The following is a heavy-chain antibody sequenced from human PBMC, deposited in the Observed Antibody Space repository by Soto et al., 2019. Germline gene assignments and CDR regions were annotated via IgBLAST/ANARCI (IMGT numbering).Heavy chain of an antibody. D-gene: IGHD2-15*01. CDR3: AKDGRYCSGGSCYPAGYFQH. Sequence: EVQLLESGGGLVQPGGSLRLSCAVSGFTFSSYVMSWVRQAPGKGLEWVSTISGSGGSTYYADSVKGRFTISRDNSKNTLYLQMNSRRAEDTAVYYCAKDGRYCSGGSCYPAGYFQHWGQGTLVTVSS. J-gene: IGHJ1*01. V-gene: IGHV3-23*01. CDR2: ISGSGGST. CDR1: GFTFSSYV.